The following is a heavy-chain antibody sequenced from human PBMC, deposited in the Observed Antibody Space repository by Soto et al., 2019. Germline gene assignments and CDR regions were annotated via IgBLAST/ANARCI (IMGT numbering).Heavy chain of an antibody. V-gene: IGHV3-43*01. Sequence: GGSLRLSCAASGFTFDDYTMHWVRQAPGKGLEWVSLISWDGGSTYYADSVKGRFTISRDNSKNSLYLQMNSLRAEDTALYYCAKVDIAVAPWGMDVWGQGTTVTVSS. CDR2: ISWDGGST. J-gene: IGHJ6*02. CDR1: GFTFDDYT. CDR3: AKVDIAVAPWGMDV. D-gene: IGHD6-19*01.